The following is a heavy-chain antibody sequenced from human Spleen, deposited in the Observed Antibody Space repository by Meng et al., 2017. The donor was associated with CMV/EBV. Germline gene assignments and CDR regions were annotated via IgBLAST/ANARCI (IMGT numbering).Heavy chain of an antibody. V-gene: IGHV4-34*01. J-gene: IGHJ5*01. D-gene: IGHD3-3*01. Sequence: CAVSGGSFSDYFWSWIRQSPGQGLEWIGEIDHSGSANYKSSLKSRVSISVDPSKKQFSLKLTSMTAADAAMYYCAAAMYDSPDWFASWGQGSLVTVSS. CDR2: IDHSGSA. CDR3: AAAMYDSPDWFAS. CDR1: GGSFSDYF.